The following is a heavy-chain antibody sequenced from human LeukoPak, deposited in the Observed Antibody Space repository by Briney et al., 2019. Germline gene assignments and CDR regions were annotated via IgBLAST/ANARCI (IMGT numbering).Heavy chain of an antibody. J-gene: IGHJ5*02. CDR2: IYYSGST. CDR3: ARRSGGSLINWFDP. Sequence: SETLSLTCTVSGGSISSYYWSWIRQPPGKGPEWIGYIYYSGSTNYNPSLKSRVTISVDTSKNQFSLKLSSVTAADTAVYYCARRSGGSLINWFDPWGQGTLVTVSS. D-gene: IGHD2-15*01. CDR1: GGSISSYY. V-gene: IGHV4-59*01.